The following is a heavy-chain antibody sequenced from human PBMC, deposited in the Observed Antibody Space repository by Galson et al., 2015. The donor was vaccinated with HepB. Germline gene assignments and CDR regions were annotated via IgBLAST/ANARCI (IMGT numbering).Heavy chain of an antibody. CDR3: ARKPWLTHYNWFDP. CDR1: GGSINSDNW. Sequence: LSLTCEVSGGSINSDNWWTWVRQPPGKGLEWIGEIYHSGTTHYNPSLMSRVTMSVDKSKNRFSLKLTSVTAADTAVYFCARKPWLTHYNWFDPWGQGTVVTVSS. V-gene: IGHV4-4*01. J-gene: IGHJ5*02. D-gene: IGHD6-19*01. CDR2: IYHSGTT.